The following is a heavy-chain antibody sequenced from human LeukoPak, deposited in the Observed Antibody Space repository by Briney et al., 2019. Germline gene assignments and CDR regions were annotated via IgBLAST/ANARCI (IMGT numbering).Heavy chain of an antibody. J-gene: IGHJ6*04. CDR3: ARDITMVRGVIGGYYYYGMDV. D-gene: IGHD3-10*01. V-gene: IGHV3-30*04. Sequence: GRSLGLSCAASVFTFSSYAMHWVRQAPGKALEWVAVISYEGSNKYYADSVKGRFTISRDNSKNTLYLQMNSLRAEDTAVYYCARDITMVRGVIGGYYYYGMDVWGKGTTVTVSS. CDR2: ISYEGSNK. CDR1: VFTFSSYA.